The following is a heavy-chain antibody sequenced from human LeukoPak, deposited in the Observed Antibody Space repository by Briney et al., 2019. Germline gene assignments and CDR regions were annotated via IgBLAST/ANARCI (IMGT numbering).Heavy chain of an antibody. D-gene: IGHD5-18*01. CDR3: AREGFDTAIPYYYYYMDV. CDR2: IYYSGST. V-gene: IGHV4-31*03. Sequence: PSQTLSLTCPVSGGSISSGGYYWRWLRQHPGKGLEWIGYIYYSGSTYYNPSLKSRVTISVDTSKNQISLKLSSVTAADTAVYYCAREGFDTAIPYYYYYMDVWGKGTTVTVSS. CDR1: GGSISSGGYY. J-gene: IGHJ6*03.